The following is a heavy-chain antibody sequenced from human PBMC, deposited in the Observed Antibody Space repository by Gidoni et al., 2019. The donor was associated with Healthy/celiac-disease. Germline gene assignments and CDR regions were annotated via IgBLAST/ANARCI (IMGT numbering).Heavy chain of an antibody. CDR2: IFSNDEK. CDR1: GFSLVNARMG. Sequence: QATLKDSVPVLVNPTETFTLPCPVSGFSLVNARMGVSWIRQPPGKALEWLYHIFSNDEKSYSTALKGRLTIYKVTTKSQVVLTMTNMDPVDTATYYCARIRWAYSGSDWFDYWGQGTLVTVSS. J-gene: IGHJ4*02. V-gene: IGHV2-26*01. D-gene: IGHD1-26*01. CDR3: ARIRWAYSGSDWFDY.